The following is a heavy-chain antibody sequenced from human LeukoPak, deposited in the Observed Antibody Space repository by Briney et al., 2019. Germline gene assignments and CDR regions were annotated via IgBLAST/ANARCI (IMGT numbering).Heavy chain of an antibody. Sequence: SETLSLTCTVSGYSISSGYYWGWIRQPPGKGLEWIGRIYHSGSTYYNPSLKSRVTISVDTSKNQFSLKLSSVTAADTAVYYCARDQLGIVGALGYFDYWGQGTLVTVSS. J-gene: IGHJ4*02. CDR3: ARDQLGIVGALGYFDY. CDR1: GYSISSGYY. D-gene: IGHD1-26*01. V-gene: IGHV4-38-2*02. CDR2: IYHSGST.